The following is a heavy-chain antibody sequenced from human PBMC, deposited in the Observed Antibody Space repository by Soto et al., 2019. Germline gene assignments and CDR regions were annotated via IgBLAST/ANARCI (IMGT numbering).Heavy chain of an antibody. J-gene: IGHJ6*02. Sequence: GESLKISCKGSGYSFTSYWIGWARQMPGKGLEWMGIIYPGDSDTRYSPSFQVQVTISADKSISTAYLQWSSLKASDTAIYYLATTGPVGYYGMDVWGQGTTVTVSS. V-gene: IGHV5-51*01. CDR2: IYPGDSDT. CDR3: ATTGPVGYYGMDV. CDR1: GYSFTSYW. D-gene: IGHD2-2*01.